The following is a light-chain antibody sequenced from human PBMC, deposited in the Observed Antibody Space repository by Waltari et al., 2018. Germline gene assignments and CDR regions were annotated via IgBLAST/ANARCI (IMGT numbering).Light chain of an antibody. V-gene: IGLV2-14*03. CDR1: SSDVGGDDS. CDR2: GAN. CDR3: CSQSSYNGVI. J-gene: IGLJ2*01. Sequence: QSALSQPASVSGSPGQSITISCTGRSSDVGGDDSVSWYQVHPGQAPKVIIYGANNRPAVVSDRFSCSKSGNTASLTISVLQAEDEANYYCCSQSSYNGVIFGGGTKLTVL.